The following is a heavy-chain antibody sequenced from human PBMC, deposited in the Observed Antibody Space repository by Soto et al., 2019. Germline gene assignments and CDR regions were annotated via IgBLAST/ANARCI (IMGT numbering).Heavy chain of an antibody. CDR3: ARDNDGFFGVMVAASPSPHFDH. Sequence: PGGSLRLSCAASGFTFSNYAIHWVRLSPDRGLEWVAIISFDGNTDSYADSVKGRFTVSRDNSKNTVFLQMNSLRPEDTAVYYCARDNDGFFGVMVAASPSPHFDHWCLGTLLTVSS. CDR1: GFTFSNYA. J-gene: IGHJ4*02. V-gene: IGHV3-30-3*01. D-gene: IGHD2-15*01. CDR2: ISFDGNTD.